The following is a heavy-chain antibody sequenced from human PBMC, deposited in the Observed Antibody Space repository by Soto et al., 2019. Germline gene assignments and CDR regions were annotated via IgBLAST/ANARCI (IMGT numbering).Heavy chain of an antibody. CDR2: ISAYNGNT. D-gene: IGHD3-16*02. CDR1: GYTFTSYG. CDR3: TRAERMISLGGFIATFDY. V-gene: IGHV1-18*01. Sequence: QDQLVQSGTEVKKPGASVKVSCKSSGYTFTSYGISWVRQAPGQGLEWMGWISAYNGNTNYAQKLQDRVTMTTDTSTSTAYMELRSLRSVDTAVYYCTRAERMISLGGFIATFDYWGQGTLVTVSS. J-gene: IGHJ4*02.